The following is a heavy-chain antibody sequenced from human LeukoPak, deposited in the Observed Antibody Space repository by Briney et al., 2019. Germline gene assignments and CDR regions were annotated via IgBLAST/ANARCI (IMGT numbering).Heavy chain of an antibody. V-gene: IGHV4-34*01. Sequence: SETLSLTCAVYGGSFSGYYWSWIRQPPGKGLEWIGEINHSGSTNYNPSLKSRVTISVDTSKNQFSLKLSSVTAADTAVYYCSLRGVTTYASDYWGQGTLVTVSS. CDR1: GGSFSGYY. CDR3: SLRGVTTYASDY. J-gene: IGHJ4*02. CDR2: INHSGST. D-gene: IGHD4-17*01.